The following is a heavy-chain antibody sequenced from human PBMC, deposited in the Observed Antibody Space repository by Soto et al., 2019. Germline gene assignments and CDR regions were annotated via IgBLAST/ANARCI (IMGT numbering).Heavy chain of an antibody. V-gene: IGHV2-5*01. CDR1: GFSLSTRAVG. J-gene: IGHJ3*02. D-gene: IGHD1-26*01. Sequence: KESGPTLVKPTQTLTLTCTFSGFSLSTRAVGVGWIRHPPGKALEWLALIYWNDDKRYSPSLKNRLTITKDTSKNHVVLTMTNMDPVDTATYYCAHRHELGSFDIWGQGTKVTVSS. CDR2: IYWNDDK. CDR3: AHRHELGSFDI.